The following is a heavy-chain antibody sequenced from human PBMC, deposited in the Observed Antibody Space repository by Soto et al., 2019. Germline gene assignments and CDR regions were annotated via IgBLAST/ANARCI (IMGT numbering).Heavy chain of an antibody. CDR2: TRNKGNSYTT. CDR3: AREGAVPGPDFDY. CDR1: GFSFSDHY. D-gene: IGHD6-19*01. Sequence: EVQLVESGGGLVQPGGSLRLSCVVSGFSFSDHYMNWVRQAPGKGLEWVGRTRNKGNSYTTEYAASVKDRFTISRDDSKSSLYLQMNSLKSEDTAVYYCAREGAVPGPDFDYWGQGTLVTVSS. V-gene: IGHV3-72*01. J-gene: IGHJ4*02.